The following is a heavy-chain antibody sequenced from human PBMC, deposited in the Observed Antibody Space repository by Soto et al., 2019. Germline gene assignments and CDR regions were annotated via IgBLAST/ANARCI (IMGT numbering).Heavy chain of an antibody. CDR1: GCTFSSYA. CDR3: ARALSGTVTHYTTDY. V-gene: IGHV3-30-3*01. CDR2: ISYDGTYK. D-gene: IGHD4-17*01. Sequence: QVQLVESGGGVVQPGRSLRLSCAASGCTFSSYAMNWGRQAQGNGLEWVAVISYDGTYKYYSDSVKGRFTISRDNSKNTLYLQLHSLRPEDTAVYYCARALSGTVTHYTTDYWGQGTLVTVSS. J-gene: IGHJ4*02.